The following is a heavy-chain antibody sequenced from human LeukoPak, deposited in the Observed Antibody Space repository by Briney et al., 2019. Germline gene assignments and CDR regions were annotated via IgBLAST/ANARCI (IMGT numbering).Heavy chain of an antibody. J-gene: IGHJ4*02. V-gene: IGHV4-4*02. CDR1: GASIDSHSW. D-gene: IGHD1-14*01. Sequence: PSGTLSLTCAVSGASIDSHSWWSWVRPPPGKGLEWIGEIYHTGSANYKPSLQNRVTISVDTSKNHFSLKLTSVTAADTAVYYCAYNRNFALDNWGQGTLVTVSS. CDR2: IYHTGSA. CDR3: AYNRNFALDN.